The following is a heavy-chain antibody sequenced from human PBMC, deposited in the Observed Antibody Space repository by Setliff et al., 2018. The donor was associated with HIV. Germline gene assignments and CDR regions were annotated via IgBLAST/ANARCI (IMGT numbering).Heavy chain of an antibody. V-gene: IGHV3-23*01. CDR3: AKAPGLTSSWAIDY. Sequence: PGGSLRLSCVVSGFTFNSYAMTWVRQAPGKGLEWVSSISGGGYTTYYADSVKGRCTISRDNSKNKIYLQMNSLRSEDTAVYYCAKAPGLTSSWAIDYWGQGTLVTVSS. J-gene: IGHJ4*02. CDR2: ISGGGYTT. D-gene: IGHD6-13*01. CDR1: GFTFNSYA.